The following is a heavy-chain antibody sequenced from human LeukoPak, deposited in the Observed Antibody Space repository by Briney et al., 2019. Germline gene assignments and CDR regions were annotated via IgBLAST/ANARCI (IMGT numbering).Heavy chain of an antibody. J-gene: IGHJ4*02. CDR3: ASSTGSGYSYGYTFDY. V-gene: IGHV1-69*06. CDR2: IIPIFGTA. Sequence: ASVKVSCKPSGGTFSSYAISWVRQAPGQGLKWMGGIIPIFGTANYAQKFQGRVTITADKSTSTAYMELSSLRSEDTAVYYCASSTGSGYSYGYTFDYWGQGTLVTVSS. CDR1: GGTFSSYA. D-gene: IGHD5-18*01.